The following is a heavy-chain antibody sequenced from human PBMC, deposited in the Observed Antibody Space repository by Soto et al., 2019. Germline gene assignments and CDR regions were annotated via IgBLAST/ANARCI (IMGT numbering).Heavy chain of an antibody. D-gene: IGHD3-3*01. V-gene: IGHV1-18*01. CDR3: ARAVIRYVFWSGYTYYYYMDV. Sequence: ASVKVSCKASGYTFTSYGISWVRQAPGQGLEWMGWISAYNGNTNYAQKLQGRVTMTTDTSTSTAYMELRSLRSDDTAVYYCARAVIRYVFWSGYTYYYYMDVWGKGTTVTVSS. CDR2: ISAYNGNT. J-gene: IGHJ6*03. CDR1: GYTFTSYG.